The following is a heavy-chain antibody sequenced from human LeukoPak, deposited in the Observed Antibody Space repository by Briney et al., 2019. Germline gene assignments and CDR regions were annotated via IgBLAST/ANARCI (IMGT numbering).Heavy chain of an antibody. CDR3: ARADHYYDSSGHPFDY. CDR1: GFTFSSYA. Sequence: GGSLRLSCAASGFTFSSYAMSWVRQAPGKGLEWVSAISGSGGSTYYADSVKGRFTISRDNSKNTLYLQMNSLRAEDTAVYYCARADHYYDSSGHPFDYWGQGTLVTVSS. V-gene: IGHV3-23*01. D-gene: IGHD3-22*01. CDR2: ISGSGGST. J-gene: IGHJ4*02.